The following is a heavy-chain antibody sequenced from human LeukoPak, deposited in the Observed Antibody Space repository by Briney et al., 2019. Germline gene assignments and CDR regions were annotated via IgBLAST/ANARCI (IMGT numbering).Heavy chain of an antibody. CDR1: GFTFDDYA. D-gene: IGHD1-1*01. CDR2: ISWNSGSI. CDR3: AKGERPDYYYYGMDV. J-gene: IGHJ6*02. Sequence: PGGSLRLSCAASGFTFDDYAMHWVRLAPGKGLEWVLGISWNSGSIGYADSVKGRFTISRDNAKNSLYLQMNSLRAEDTALYYCAKGERPDYYYYGMDVWGQGTTVTVSS. V-gene: IGHV3-9*01.